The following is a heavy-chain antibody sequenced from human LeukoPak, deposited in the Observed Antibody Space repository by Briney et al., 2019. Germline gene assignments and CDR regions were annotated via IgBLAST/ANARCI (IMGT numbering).Heavy chain of an antibody. D-gene: IGHD3-10*01. V-gene: IGHV3-30*04. CDR3: ARDNAVGLWFGELFRSGWFDP. CDR1: VFIYRRYA. J-gene: IGHJ5*02. Sequence: PGRSLRLSCAASVFIYRRYAMHCVRQARGKGRVWVAVISYDGRNKYYADSVKGGFTISRDNSKNTLYLQMNSLRAEDTAVYYCARDNAVGLWFGELFRSGWFDPWSQGTLVTVSS. CDR2: ISYDGRNK.